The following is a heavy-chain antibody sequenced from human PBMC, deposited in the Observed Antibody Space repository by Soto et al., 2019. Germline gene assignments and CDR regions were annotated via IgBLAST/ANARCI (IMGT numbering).Heavy chain of an antibody. J-gene: IGHJ3*02. CDR3: ARPTSGWPVQPSKEALET. D-gene: IGHD6-19*01. V-gene: IGHV5-51*03. Sequence: PAESLNTSCEGGGYYFTTSWIAWVRQMPGKGLEWMGIIYPGDSDTRYGPSLQGQVTISAATSINTAYLQWSSLKASDTAIYYCARPTSGWPVQPSKEALETWDKETM. CDR1: GYYFTTSW. CDR2: IYPGDSDT.